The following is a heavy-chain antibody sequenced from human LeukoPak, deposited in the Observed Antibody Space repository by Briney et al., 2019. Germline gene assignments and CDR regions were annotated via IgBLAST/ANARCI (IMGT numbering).Heavy chain of an antibody. CDR2: IIPIFGTA. CDR3: ARVRSLRYFDWPYDY. D-gene: IGHD3-9*01. J-gene: IGHJ4*02. CDR1: GGTFSSYA. Sequence: GSSVKVSCKASGGTFSSYAISWVRQAPGQGLEWMGGIIPIFGTANYAQKFQGRVTITADKSTSTAYMELSSLRSEDTAVYYCARVRSLRYFDWPYDYWCQGTLVTVSS. V-gene: IGHV1-69*06.